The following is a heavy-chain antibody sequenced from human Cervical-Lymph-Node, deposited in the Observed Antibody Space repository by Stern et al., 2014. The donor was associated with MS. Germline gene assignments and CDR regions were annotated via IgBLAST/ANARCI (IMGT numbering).Heavy chain of an antibody. CDR2: IYYTGSP. J-gene: IGHJ3*02. D-gene: IGHD3-22*01. V-gene: IGHV4-31*03. CDR3: ARDVALGYYDTSGYFAFDI. CDR1: GGSISSGGYY. Sequence: QVQLVESGPGLVKPSQTLSLTCTVSGGSISSGGYYWNWIRQHPERGLEWVGYIYYTGSPYYNPSLKSRVTISVDTSANRFSLSLSSVTAADTAVYYCARDVALGYYDTSGYFAFDIWGPGTLVTVSS.